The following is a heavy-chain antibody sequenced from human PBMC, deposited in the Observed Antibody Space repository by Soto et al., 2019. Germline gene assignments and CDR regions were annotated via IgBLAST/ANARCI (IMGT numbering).Heavy chain of an antibody. Sequence: SETLSLTCTVSGGSISSSSYYWGWIRQPPGKGLEWIGSIYYSGSTYYNPSLKSRVTISVDTSKNQFSLKLSSVTAADTAVYYCARHLQAGATSPLNWFDPWGQGTLVT. CDR2: IYYSGST. V-gene: IGHV4-39*01. J-gene: IGHJ5*02. CDR1: GGSISSSSYY. CDR3: ARHLQAGATSPLNWFDP. D-gene: IGHD1-26*01.